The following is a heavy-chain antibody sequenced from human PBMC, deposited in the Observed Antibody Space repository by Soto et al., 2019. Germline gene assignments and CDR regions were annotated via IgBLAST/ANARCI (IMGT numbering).Heavy chain of an antibody. CDR3: ARDGRYDSSGYCFDY. D-gene: IGHD3-22*01. Sequence: ASVKVSCKASGYTFTSYYMHWVRQAHGQGLEWMGEINPSGGSIDYAQKFQGRVTMTRDTSTSTVYMELNSLGSEDTAVYYCARDGRYDSSGYCFDYWGQGTLVTVSS. CDR2: INPSGGSI. CDR1: GYTFTSYY. V-gene: IGHV1-46*03. J-gene: IGHJ4*02.